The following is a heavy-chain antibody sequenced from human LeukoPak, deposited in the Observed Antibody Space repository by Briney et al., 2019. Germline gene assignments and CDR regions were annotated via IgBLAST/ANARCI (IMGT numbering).Heavy chain of an antibody. J-gene: IGHJ5*02. CDR2: INHSGST. CDR3: AREHYYGSGVWFDP. V-gene: IGHV4-34*01. CDR1: GGSFSGYY. Sequence: PSETLSLTCAVYGGSFSGYYWSWIRQPPGKGLEWIGEINHSGSTNYNPSLKSRVTISVDTSKNQFSLKLSSVTAADTAVYHCAREHYYGSGVWFDPWGQGTRVTVSS. D-gene: IGHD3-10*01.